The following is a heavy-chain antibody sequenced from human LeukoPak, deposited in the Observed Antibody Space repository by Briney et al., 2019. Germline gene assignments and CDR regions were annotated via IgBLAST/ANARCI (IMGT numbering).Heavy chain of an antibody. V-gene: IGHV1-2*02. CDR1: GYTFTCYY. J-gene: IGHJ6*02. CDR2: INPNSGGT. D-gene: IGHD3-16*01. CDR3: ARGGYWVSGNYYYGMDV. Sequence: ASVKVSCKASGYTFTCYYMHWVRQAPGQGLEWMGWINPNSGGTNYAQKFQGRVTMTRDTSISTDYMELSRMRSDDTAVYYCARGGYWVSGNYYYGMDVWGQGTTVTVSS.